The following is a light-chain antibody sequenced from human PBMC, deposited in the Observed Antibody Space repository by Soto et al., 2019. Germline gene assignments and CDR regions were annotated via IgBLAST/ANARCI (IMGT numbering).Light chain of an antibody. CDR2: AAS. CDR1: QGISSY. J-gene: IGKJ4*01. V-gene: IGKV1-9*01. CDR3: QQTESYPST. Sequence: DIQLTRSPSFLSASVGDRVTITCRASQGISSYLAWYQQKPGKAPKLLIYAASTLQSGVPSRFSGSGSGTEFTLTISSLQPEDFATYYCQQTESYPSTFGGGTKVDIK.